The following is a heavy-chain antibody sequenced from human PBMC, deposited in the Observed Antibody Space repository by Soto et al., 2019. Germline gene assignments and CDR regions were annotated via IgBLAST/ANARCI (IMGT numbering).Heavy chain of an antibody. D-gene: IGHD5-18*01. V-gene: IGHV1-69*13. CDR3: GAVGYRYHYYRMAV. J-gene: IGHJ6*02. Sequence: GASVKVSCKASGGTFSSYAISWVRQAPGQGLEWMGGIIPIFGTANYAQKFQGRVTITADESTSTAYMELSSLRSEDTAVYYCGAVGYRYHYYRMAVWGQGTTVTVSS. CDR1: GGTFSSYA. CDR2: IIPIFGTA.